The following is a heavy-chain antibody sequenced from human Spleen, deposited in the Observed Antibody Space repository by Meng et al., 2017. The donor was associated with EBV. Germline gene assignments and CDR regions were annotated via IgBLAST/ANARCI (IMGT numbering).Heavy chain of an antibody. J-gene: IGHJ4*02. CDR1: GGTFRSDA. Sequence: QVQWVQSGAEGEKTGSSVKVSCKSSGGTFRSDAGSWVRQAPGQGLEWMGGLIPMSDAPHYAQKFQDRVRINADESTSTHYMDLSGLRSEDTAVYYCASESGRGFTPDYWGQGTLVPVSS. CDR2: LIPMSDAP. D-gene: IGHD3-10*01. CDR3: ASESGRGFTPDY. V-gene: IGHV1-69*01.